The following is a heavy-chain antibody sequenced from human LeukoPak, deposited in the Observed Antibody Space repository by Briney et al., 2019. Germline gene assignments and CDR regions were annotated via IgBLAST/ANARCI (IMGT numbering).Heavy chain of an antibody. CDR1: GFPFSDYY. CDR2: ISPSGITT. D-gene: IGHD1-26*01. V-gene: IGHV3-11*04. J-gene: IGHJ4*02. Sequence: GGSLRLSCAASGFPFSDYYMTWIRQAPGKGLEWVSYISPSGITTYYTDSVKGRFTISRDNAKNSLSLQINSLRVEDTAVYYCARAYTGSFSGTLEYWGRGTLVTVSS. CDR3: ARAYTGSFSGTLEY.